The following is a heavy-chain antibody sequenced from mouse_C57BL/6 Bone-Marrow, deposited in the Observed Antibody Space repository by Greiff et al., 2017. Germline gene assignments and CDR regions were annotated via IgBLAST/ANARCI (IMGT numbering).Heavy chain of an antibody. J-gene: IGHJ3*01. V-gene: IGHV5-6*01. Sequence: EVMLVESGGDLVKPGGSLKLSCAASGFTFSSYGMSWVRQTPDKRLEWVATISSGGSYPYYPDSVKGRFTISRDNAKNTLYRQMSSLKAEDTAMYYCASSCSWFAYWGQGTLVTVSA. CDR3: ASSCSWFAY. CDR2: ISSGGSYP. CDR1: GFTFSSYG.